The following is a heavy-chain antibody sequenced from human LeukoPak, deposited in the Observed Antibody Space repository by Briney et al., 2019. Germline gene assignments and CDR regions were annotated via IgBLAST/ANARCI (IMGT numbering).Heavy chain of an antibody. D-gene: IGHD3-22*01. CDR3: ARGYYDSSGYYYFDY. CDR1: DGFIRYWY. CDR2: RYYSGST. V-gene: IGHV4-59*13. J-gene: IGHJ4*02. Sequence: SEPQTLTCTVSDGFIRYWYCCWIRLPPGRVQEMIIYRYYSGSTNYNPSLKNRVTISVDTSKNQFSLKLSSVTAADTAVYYCARGYYDSSGYYYFDYWGQGTLVTVSS.